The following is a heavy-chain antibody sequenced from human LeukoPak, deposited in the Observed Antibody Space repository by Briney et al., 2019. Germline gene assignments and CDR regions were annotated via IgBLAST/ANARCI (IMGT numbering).Heavy chain of an antibody. J-gene: IGHJ4*02. Sequence: AGGYLRLSGAASGFTVSSNYMSWVRPAPGKGLEWVSILYSGDSTYYADSVKGRFTISRDNSKNTLYLQLNSLRPEDTAMYYCATLWFQGYFDYWGQGTLVTVSS. CDR3: ATLWFQGYFDY. CDR2: LYSGDST. CDR1: GFTVSSNY. V-gene: IGHV3-53*01. D-gene: IGHD3-10*01.